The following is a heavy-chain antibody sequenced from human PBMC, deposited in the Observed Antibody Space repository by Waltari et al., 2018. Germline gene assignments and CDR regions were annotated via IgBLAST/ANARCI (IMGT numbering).Heavy chain of an antibody. V-gene: IGHV4-4*07. J-gene: IGHJ3*01. Sequence: QVQLPESGPGLVQPSETLSLTCSVSGAPMTTYYWSWIRLPAGRGLEWIGRFFTDGQTHYAASLRSRVTMSMDTSKDQFSLKLTSVTAADTALYYCARAQEGHDAFDFWGQGTMVTVSS. CDR2: FFTDGQT. CDR3: ARAQEGHDAFDF. CDR1: GAPMTTYY.